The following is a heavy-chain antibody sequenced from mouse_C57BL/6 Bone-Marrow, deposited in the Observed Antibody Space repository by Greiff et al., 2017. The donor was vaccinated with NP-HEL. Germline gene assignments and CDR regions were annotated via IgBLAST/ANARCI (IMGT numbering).Heavy chain of an antibody. J-gene: IGHJ3*01. CDR3: ARRGGDSSGYVPFAY. V-gene: IGHV5-12*01. CDR2: ISNGGGST. D-gene: IGHD3-2*02. Sequence: EVHLVESGGGLVQPVGSLTLSCAASGFTFSDYYMYWVRQTPEKRLEWVAYISNGGGSTYSPDTVKGRFTISRDNAKNTLYLQMSRLKSEDTAMYYCARRGGDSSGYVPFAYWGQGTLVTVSA. CDR1: GFTFSDYY.